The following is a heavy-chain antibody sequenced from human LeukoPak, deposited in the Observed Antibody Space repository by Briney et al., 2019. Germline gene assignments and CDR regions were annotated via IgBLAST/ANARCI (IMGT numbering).Heavy chain of an antibody. D-gene: IGHD5-24*01. CDR2: ISSSSSYI. Sequence: GGALRLSCAASGFTFSSYSMNWVRQAPGKGLEWVSSISSSSSYIYYADSVKGRFTISRDNAKNSLYLQMNSLRAEDTAVYYCARAAGEMATIRYWGQGTLVTVSS. CDR3: ARAAGEMATIRY. CDR1: GFTFSSYS. J-gene: IGHJ4*02. V-gene: IGHV3-21*01.